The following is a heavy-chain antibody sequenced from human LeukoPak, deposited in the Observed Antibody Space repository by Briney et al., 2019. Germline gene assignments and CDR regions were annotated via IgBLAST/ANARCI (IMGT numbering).Heavy chain of an antibody. CDR3: ARGSSGYYH. J-gene: IGHJ4*02. Sequence: SETLSLTCTVSGGSISGYYWSWIRQPPGKGLEWIGEINHSGSTNYNPSLKSRVTISVDTSKNQFSLKLSSVTAADTAVYYCARGSSGYYHWGQGTLVTVSS. D-gene: IGHD3-22*01. CDR2: INHSGST. V-gene: IGHV4-34*01. CDR1: GGSISGYY.